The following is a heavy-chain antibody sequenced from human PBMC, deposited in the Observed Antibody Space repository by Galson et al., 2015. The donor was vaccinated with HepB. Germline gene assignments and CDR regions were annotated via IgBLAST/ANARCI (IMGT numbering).Heavy chain of an antibody. CDR2: IIPILGTS. J-gene: IGHJ6*02. CDR1: GGTFSSYA. Sequence: SVKVSCKASGGTFSSYAISWVRQAPGQGLEWMGGIIPILGTSNNAQKFQGRVTITADEPTSAAYMELSSLRSEDTAVYYCARGFGELLSDTYYYYGMDVWGQGTTVTVSS. D-gene: IGHD3-10*01. CDR3: ARGFGELLSDTYYYYGMDV. V-gene: IGHV1-69*13.